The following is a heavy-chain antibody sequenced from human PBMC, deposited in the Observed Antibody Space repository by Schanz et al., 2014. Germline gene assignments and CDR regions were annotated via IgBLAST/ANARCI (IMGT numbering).Heavy chain of an antibody. CDR1: GGTFNSYT. V-gene: IGHV1-69*02. CDR3: ARGYGNSPTDI. J-gene: IGHJ4*02. D-gene: IGHD4-17*01. Sequence: QVQLVQSGAEVKKPGSSMKVSCKASGGTFNSYTINWVRQAPGQGLEWMGRIIPILGIANYAQKFQGRVTITADRSTNTACMELDSLRSEDTAVYYCARGYGNSPTDIWGQGTLVTVSS. CDR2: IIPILGIA.